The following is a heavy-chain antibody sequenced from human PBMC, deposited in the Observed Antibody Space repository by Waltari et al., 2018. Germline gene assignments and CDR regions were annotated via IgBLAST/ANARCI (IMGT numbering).Heavy chain of an antibody. CDR1: GFPFSTYW. Sequence: EVQLVESGGGLVQPGGSLRRSWVDSGFPFSTYWMTWVRQAPGKGLEWVGNIKPDGSETYYVESVKGRFTISKDNAKNSLYLQMNNLRAEDTAVYYCTKGGHVDFCGPGSLVTVSS. CDR2: IKPDGSET. D-gene: IGHD3-10*01. J-gene: IGHJ4*02. CDR3: TKGGHVDF. V-gene: IGHV3-7*01.